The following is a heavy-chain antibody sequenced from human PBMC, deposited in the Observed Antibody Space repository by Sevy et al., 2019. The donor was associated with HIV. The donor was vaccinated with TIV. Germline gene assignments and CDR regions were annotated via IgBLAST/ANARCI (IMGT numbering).Heavy chain of an antibody. Sequence: GGSLRLSCAGSGFNFSSYAMGWVRQAPGKGLEWVSGISRNIGTTYYAPSVRGRFTIFKDISKETLFLQMNSVRVDDTAIYYCAKERGAYFDSWGRGTLVTVSS. CDR2: ISRNIGTT. CDR1: GFNFSSYA. V-gene: IGHV3-23*01. D-gene: IGHD2-21*01. CDR3: AKERGAYFDS. J-gene: IGHJ4*02.